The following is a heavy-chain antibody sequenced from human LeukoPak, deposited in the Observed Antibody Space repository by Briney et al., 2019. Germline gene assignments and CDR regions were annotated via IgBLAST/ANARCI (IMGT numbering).Heavy chain of an antibody. CDR2: INADKGDT. CDR3: ARDAHYDSSGYYGY. J-gene: IGHJ4*02. Sequence: ASVKVSCKTSGYTFKTYTIHWVRQAPGQRLEWMGWINADKGDTKYSQNFQGRVTITRDTSATTAYMELSSLRSEDTAVYFCARDAHYDSSGYYGYWGQGTLVTVSS. V-gene: IGHV1-3*01. D-gene: IGHD3-22*01. CDR1: GYTFKTYT.